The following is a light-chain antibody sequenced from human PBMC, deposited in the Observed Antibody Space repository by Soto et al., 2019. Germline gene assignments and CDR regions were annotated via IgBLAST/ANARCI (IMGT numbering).Light chain of an antibody. CDR1: NSDIGAYNY. J-gene: IGLJ2*01. CDR2: QVT. Sequence: QSVLTQPPSASGSPGQSVTISCTGTNSDIGAYNYVSWYRQYPDKAPKLLVYQVTKRPSGVPDRFSGSKSGNTAALTVSGLQAEDEAVYYCSSYAGSLVVFGGGTKGTV. CDR3: SSYAGSLVV. V-gene: IGLV2-8*01.